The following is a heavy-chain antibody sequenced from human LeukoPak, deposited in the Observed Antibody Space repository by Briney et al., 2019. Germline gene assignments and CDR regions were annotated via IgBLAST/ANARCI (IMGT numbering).Heavy chain of an antibody. CDR1: GYTFTGYY. CDR3: ARDLRYPFGGFDP. CDR2: INPNSGGT. J-gene: IGHJ5*02. Sequence: ASVKVSRKASGYTFTGYYMHWVRQAPGQGLEWMGWINPNSGGTNYAQKFQGRVTMTRDTSISTAYMELSRLRSDDTAVYYCARDLRYPFGGFDPWGQGTLVTVSS. D-gene: IGHD3-9*01. V-gene: IGHV1-2*02.